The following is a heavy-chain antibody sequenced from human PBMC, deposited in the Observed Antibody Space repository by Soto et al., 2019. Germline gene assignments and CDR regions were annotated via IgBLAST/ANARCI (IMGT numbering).Heavy chain of an antibody. CDR1: GYIFTSYG. CDR3: ARFNGSGTNYYMDV. Sequence: QVQLVQSGAELKKPGASAKVSCKASGYIFTSYGISWVRQAPGQGLEWMAWISVDSGNTNYAQNFQGRVTMTTDTSASTAPMELTSLRSDDTAVYYCARFNGSGTNYYMDVWGKGTTVIVSS. D-gene: IGHD3-10*01. V-gene: IGHV1-18*01. J-gene: IGHJ6*03. CDR2: ISVDSGNT.